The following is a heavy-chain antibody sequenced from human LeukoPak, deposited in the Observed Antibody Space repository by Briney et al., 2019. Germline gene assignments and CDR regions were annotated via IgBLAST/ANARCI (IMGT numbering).Heavy chain of an antibody. CDR1: GFPFEEHG. CDR2: INCSGGST. D-gene: IGHD2-2*01. CDR3: ARAPIASPFYFDY. V-gene: IGHV3-20*04. J-gene: IGHJ4*02. Sequence: GGSLRLSCTAPGFPFEEHGMSWVPQVPGKGLGWVSGINCSGGSTGYADPLRGRFTISRDNAKNTLYLQMDSLRAEDTALYYCARAPIASPFYFDYWGQGTLVTVSS.